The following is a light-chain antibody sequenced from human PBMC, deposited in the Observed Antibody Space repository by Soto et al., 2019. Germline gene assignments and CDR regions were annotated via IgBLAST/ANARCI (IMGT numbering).Light chain of an antibody. CDR3: QQANSCPVT. J-gene: IGKJ5*01. Sequence: DIQMTQSPSSVSASVGDRVTITCRASQSVNSWLAWYQQKPGKAPNLLIYAADSLQSGVPSRFSGSGSGTDFPLTLSSLHPEYFATYYCQQANSCPVTFGQGTRLETK. V-gene: IGKV1-12*01. CDR1: QSVNSW. CDR2: AAD.